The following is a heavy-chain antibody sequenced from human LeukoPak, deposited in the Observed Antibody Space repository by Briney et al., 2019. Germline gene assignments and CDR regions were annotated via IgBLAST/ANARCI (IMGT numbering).Heavy chain of an antibody. CDR2: IYYSGST. CDR3: ARSRTSCCIDY. D-gene: IGHD2-2*01. CDR1: GGSISSYY. J-gene: IGHJ4*02. V-gene: IGHV4-59*01. Sequence: SETLSLTCTVSGGSISSYYWSWIWQPPGKGLEWIGYIYYSGSTNYNPSLKSRVTISVDTSKNQFSLKLSSVTAADTAVYYCARSRTSCCIDYWGQGTLVTVSS.